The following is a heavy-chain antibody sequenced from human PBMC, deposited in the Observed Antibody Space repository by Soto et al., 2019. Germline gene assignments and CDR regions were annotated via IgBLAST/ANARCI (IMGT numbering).Heavy chain of an antibody. D-gene: IGHD2-15*01. V-gene: IGHV3-73*01. CDR1: GFTFSGSA. Sequence: GGSLRLSCAASGFTFSGSAMHWVRQASGKGLEWVGRIRSKANSYATAYAASVKGRFTISRDDSKNTAYLQMNSLKTEDTAVYYCTRDYCSGGSCYVDYWGQGTLVTVSS. CDR3: TRDYCSGGSCYVDY. J-gene: IGHJ4*02. CDR2: IRSKANSYAT.